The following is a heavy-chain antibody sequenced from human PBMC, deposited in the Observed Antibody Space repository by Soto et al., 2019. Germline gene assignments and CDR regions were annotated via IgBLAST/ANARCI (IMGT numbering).Heavy chain of an antibody. CDR3: GRDQSGTGYYVDWFDP. D-gene: IGHD3-10*02. Sequence: GGPVKGSCKASGYTLSGHAIHLLRPAPRQRPEWLGWINAGNIKTYYSEKFEGRVTFTRDTVATTVNMELTSLTSEDTAVYYCGRDQSGTGYYVDWFDPWGQGTLVTVSS. CDR2: INAGNIKT. J-gene: IGHJ5*02. V-gene: IGHV1-3*01. CDR1: GYTLSGHA.